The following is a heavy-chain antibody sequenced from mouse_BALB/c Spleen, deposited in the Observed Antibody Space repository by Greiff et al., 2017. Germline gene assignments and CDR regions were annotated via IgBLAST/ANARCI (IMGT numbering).Heavy chain of an antibody. CDR1: GFSLTSYG. CDR2: IWAGGST. J-gene: IGHJ3*01. V-gene: IGHV2-9*02. CDR3: AMDGKGAY. D-gene: IGHD2-1*01. Sequence: QVQLQQSGPGLVAPSQSLSITCTVSGFSLTSYGVHWVRQPPGKGLEWLGVIWAGGSTNYNSALMSRLSISKDNSKSQVFLKMNSLQTDDTAMYYCAMDGKGAYWGQGTLVTVSA.